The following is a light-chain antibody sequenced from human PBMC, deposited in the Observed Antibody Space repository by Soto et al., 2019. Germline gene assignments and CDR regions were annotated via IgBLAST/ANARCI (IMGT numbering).Light chain of an antibody. J-gene: IGKJ3*01. CDR1: QSVRSY. CDR2: DAS. Sequence: EIVLTQSPATLSLSPGERATLSCRASQSVRSYLAWYQQKPCQAHRLLIYDASNRATGIPARCSVSGSGTDLTRTISSLEPEDFAVYYCAQCGNWPFTCGPGTKVDIK. V-gene: IGKV3-11*01. CDR3: AQCGNWPFT.